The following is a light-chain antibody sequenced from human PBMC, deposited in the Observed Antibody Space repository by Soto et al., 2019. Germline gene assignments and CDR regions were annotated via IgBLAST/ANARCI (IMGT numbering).Light chain of an antibody. Sequence: SYELTQPSSVSVSPGQTARITCTGDVLAKKYARWFQQKPGHAPALVIYKDSERPSGIPERFSGSSSGTTVTLTISGAQVEDEADYYCYSAADNNLRVFGGGTKLTVL. J-gene: IGLJ3*02. V-gene: IGLV3-27*01. CDR2: KDS. CDR3: YSAADNNLRV. CDR1: VLAKKY.